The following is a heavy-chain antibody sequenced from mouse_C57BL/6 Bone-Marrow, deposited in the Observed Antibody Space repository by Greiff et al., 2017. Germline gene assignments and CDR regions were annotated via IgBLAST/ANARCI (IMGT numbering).Heavy chain of an antibody. CDR1: GYTFTDYY. V-gene: IGHV1-19*01. J-gene: IGHJ4*01. CDR2: INPYNGGT. Sequence: EVQLQQSGPVLVKPGASVKMSCKASGYTFTDYYMNWVKQSHGKSLEWIGVINPYNGGTSYNQKFKGKATLTVDKSSSTAYMGLNSLTSEDSAVYYCARSDYYYAMDYWGQGTSVTVSS. CDR3: ARSDYYYAMDY. D-gene: IGHD2-4*01.